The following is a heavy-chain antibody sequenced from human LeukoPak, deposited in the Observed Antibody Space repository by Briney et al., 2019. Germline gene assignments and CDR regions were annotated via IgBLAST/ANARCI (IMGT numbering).Heavy chain of an antibody. D-gene: IGHD6-19*01. CDR2: IYSGGST. J-gene: IGHJ4*02. CDR3: ARRYSSGWLDY. CDR1: GFTVSSNY. V-gene: IGHV3-53*01. Sequence: GGSLRLSCAASGFTVSSNYMSWVRQAPGKGLEWVSVIYSGGSTYYADSVKGRFTISRDNSKNTLYLQMNSLRAEDMAVYYCARRYSSGWLDYWGQGTLVTVSS.